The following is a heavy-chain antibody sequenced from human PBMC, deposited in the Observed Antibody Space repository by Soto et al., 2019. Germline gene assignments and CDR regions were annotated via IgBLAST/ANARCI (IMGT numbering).Heavy chain of an antibody. CDR1: GFTFSTYW. D-gene: IGHD4-17*01. CDR2: IRYDGSEK. V-gene: IGHV3-7*01. Sequence: PGGSLRLSCAASGFTFSTYWMTWVRQAPGKGLEWLANIRYDGSEKYYVDSVKGRFTISRDNTKNSLYLQMNSLKAEDTAIYYCARDRYGDYWNDYWGQGTLVTVSS. J-gene: IGHJ4*02. CDR3: ARDRYGDYWNDY.